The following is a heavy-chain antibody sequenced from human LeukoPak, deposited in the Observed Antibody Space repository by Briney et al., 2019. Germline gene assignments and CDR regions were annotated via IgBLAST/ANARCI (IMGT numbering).Heavy chain of an antibody. V-gene: IGHV5-51*01. J-gene: IGHJ4*02. CDR1: GDSFTTHW. Sequence: KTGESLKISCKGSGDSFTTHWIGWVRQMPGKGLEWMGIIYPDDSDTRYSPSFQGQVTISADRSISTAYLQWSSLKASDTAMYYCARHPSDSRYCTGGICYAPLFDYCGQGTLVTVSS. CDR2: IYPDDSDT. CDR3: ARHPSDSRYCTGGICYAPLFDY. D-gene: IGHD2-15*01.